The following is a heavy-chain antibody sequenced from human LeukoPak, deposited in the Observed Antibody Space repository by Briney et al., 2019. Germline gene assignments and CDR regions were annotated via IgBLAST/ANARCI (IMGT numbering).Heavy chain of an antibody. Sequence: ASVKVSCKASGYTFTSYGISWVRQAPGQGLEWMGWISAYNGNTNYAQKLQGRVTITADESTSTAYMELSSLRSEDTAVYYCARDPPGRYYYDSSGYRPALDVWGQGTTVTVSS. V-gene: IGHV1-18*01. CDR1: GYTFTSYG. J-gene: IGHJ6*02. CDR3: ARDPPGRYYYDSSGYRPALDV. D-gene: IGHD3-22*01. CDR2: ISAYNGNT.